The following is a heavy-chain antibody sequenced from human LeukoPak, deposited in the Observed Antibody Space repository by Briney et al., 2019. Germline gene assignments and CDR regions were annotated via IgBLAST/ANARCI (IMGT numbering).Heavy chain of an antibody. V-gene: IGHV4-38-2*02. CDR2: TYHGGST. CDR3: ASHSGGYAY. Sequence: SETLSLTCTVSGYSINSGYYWGWIRQPPGKGLEWIGITYHGGSTYYNPSLKSRVTISLDTSKNQFSLKLSSVTAADTAVYYCASHSGGYAYWGQGTLVTVSS. D-gene: IGHD5-12*01. CDR1: GYSINSGYY. J-gene: IGHJ4*02.